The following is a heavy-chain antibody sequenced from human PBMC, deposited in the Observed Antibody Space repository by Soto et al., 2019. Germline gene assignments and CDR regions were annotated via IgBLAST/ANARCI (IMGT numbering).Heavy chain of an antibody. Sequence: QVQLVESGGGVVQPGRSLRLSCAASGFTFSSYAMYWVRQAPGKGLERVAVISYDGNNKYYADSVKGRFTISRDNSKNTQYLQMNSLRAEDTAVYYCARAGCDGGSCYTLVGLRYGMDVWGQGTTVTASS. CDR3: ARAGCDGGSCYTLVGLRYGMDV. J-gene: IGHJ6*02. CDR2: ISYDGNNK. V-gene: IGHV3-30-3*01. D-gene: IGHD2-15*01. CDR1: GFTFSSYA.